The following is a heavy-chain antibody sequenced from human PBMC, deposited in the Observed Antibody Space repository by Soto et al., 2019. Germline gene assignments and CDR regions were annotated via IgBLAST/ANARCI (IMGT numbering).Heavy chain of an antibody. J-gene: IGHJ4*02. CDR1: GFTFSSYG. Sequence: QVQLVESGGGVVQPGRSLRLSCAASGFTFSSYGMHWVRQAPGKGLEWVAVISYDGSNKYYADSVKGRFTISRDNSKNSQDLQMHSLRAEETAVYYGAKDLWSVAGFFDYWGQGTLVTVSA. V-gene: IGHV3-30*18. CDR3: AKDLWSVAGFFDY. D-gene: IGHD6-19*01. CDR2: ISYDGSNK.